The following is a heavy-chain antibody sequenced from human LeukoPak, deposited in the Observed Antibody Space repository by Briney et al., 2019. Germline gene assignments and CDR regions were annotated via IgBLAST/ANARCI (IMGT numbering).Heavy chain of an antibody. J-gene: IGHJ4*02. V-gene: IGHV4-59*12. CDR3: ARGEERGSGTVHFDY. D-gene: IGHD3-10*01. Sequence: PSETLSLTCTVSGGSIRSYYWSWIRQPPGKGLEWIGYIFHSGSTTFNPSLKSRVTISLDTSKNQFSLKLSSVTAADTAVYYCARGEERGSGTVHFDYWGQGTLVTVSS. CDR1: GGSIRSYY. CDR2: IFHSGST.